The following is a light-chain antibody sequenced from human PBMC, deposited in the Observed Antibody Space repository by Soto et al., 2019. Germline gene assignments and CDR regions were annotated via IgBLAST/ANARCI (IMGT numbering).Light chain of an antibody. V-gene: IGLV2-14*01. Sequence: QSALTQPASVSGSPGQLITISCTGTSSDVGVYNFASWYQQHPGKAPKLMIYETFNRPSGVSNRFSGSKSGNTASLTISGLQAEDEADYYCTSYTGTDTWVFGGGTKLTVL. CDR3: TSYTGTDTWV. J-gene: IGLJ3*02. CDR2: ETF. CDR1: SSDVGVYNF.